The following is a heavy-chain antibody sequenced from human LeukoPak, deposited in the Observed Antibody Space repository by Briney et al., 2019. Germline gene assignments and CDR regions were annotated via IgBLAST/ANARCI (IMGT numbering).Heavy chain of an antibody. Sequence: SSETLSLTCAVYGGSFSGYYWSWIRQPPGKGLEWIGEINHSGSTNYNPSLKSRVTISVDTSKNQCSLKLSSVTAADTAVYYCARGRLLRFHYYFDYWGQGTLVTVSS. V-gene: IGHV4-34*01. CDR3: ARGRLLRFHYYFDY. J-gene: IGHJ4*02. CDR1: GGSFSGYY. D-gene: IGHD2/OR15-2a*01. CDR2: INHSGST.